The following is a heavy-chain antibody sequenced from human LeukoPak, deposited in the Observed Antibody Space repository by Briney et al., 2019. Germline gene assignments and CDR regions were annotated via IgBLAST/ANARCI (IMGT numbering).Heavy chain of an antibody. CDR3: ARYCSSTSCPYYYYYGMDV. V-gene: IGHV3-23*01. CDR2: ISGSGGRT. J-gene: IGHJ6*02. D-gene: IGHD2-2*01. Sequence: GGSLRLSCAASGFTFSSYAMSWVRQAPGEGLEWVSAISGSGGRTYYADSVKGRFTISRDNSKNTLYLQMNSLRAEDTAVYYCARYCSSTSCPYYYYYGMDVWGQGTTVTVSS. CDR1: GFTFSSYA.